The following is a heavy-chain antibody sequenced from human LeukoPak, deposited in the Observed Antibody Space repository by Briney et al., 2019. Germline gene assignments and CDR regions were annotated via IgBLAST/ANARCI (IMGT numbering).Heavy chain of an antibody. CDR1: GFTFSSYG. CDR2: IWYDGSNK. D-gene: IGHD5-18*01. CDR3: AREVVYSYGYSYDY. Sequence: GGFLRLSCAASGFTFSSYGMHWVRQAPGKGLEWVAVIWYDGSNKYYADSVKGRFTISRDNSKNTLYLQMNSLRAEDTAVYYCAREVVYSYGYSYDYWGQGTLVTVSS. J-gene: IGHJ4*02. V-gene: IGHV3-33*01.